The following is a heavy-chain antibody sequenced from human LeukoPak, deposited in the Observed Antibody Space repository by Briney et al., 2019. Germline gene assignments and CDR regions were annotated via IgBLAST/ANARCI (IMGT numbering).Heavy chain of an antibody. CDR2: TYYRSKWYN. V-gene: IGHV6-1*01. J-gene: IGHJ4*02. CDR3: ASSASYFAY. D-gene: IGHD6-19*01. Sequence: SQTLSLTCAISGDSVSSNSATWTWVRQSPSRGLEWLGRTYYRSKWYNDYAVSVKSRITISPDTSKNQFSLQLNSVTPEDTAVYYCASSASYFAYWGQGTLVTVSS. CDR1: GDSVSSNSAT.